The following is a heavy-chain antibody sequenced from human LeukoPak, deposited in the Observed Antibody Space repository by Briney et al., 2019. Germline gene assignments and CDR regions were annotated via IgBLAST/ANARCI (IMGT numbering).Heavy chain of an antibody. J-gene: IGHJ4*02. CDR1: GGSISSGSYY. CDR2: IYTSGST. Sequence: SQTLSLTCTVSGGSISSGSYYWSWIRQPAGKGLEWIGRIYTSGSTNYNPSLKSRVTISVDTSRNQFSLKLSSVTAADTAVYYCAREAVRRAGAFDYWGQGTLVTVSS. D-gene: IGHD6-19*01. CDR3: AREAVRRAGAFDY. V-gene: IGHV4-61*02.